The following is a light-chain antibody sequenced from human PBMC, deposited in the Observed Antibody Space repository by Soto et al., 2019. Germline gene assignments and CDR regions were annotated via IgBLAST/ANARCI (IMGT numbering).Light chain of an antibody. CDR2: GAS. CDR1: RGVSSK. V-gene: IGKV3-15*01. J-gene: IGKJ4*01. Sequence: EIVMTQSPATLSVSPGERATLSCRASRGVSSKLAWYQQKPGQAPRLVIYGASTRATDIPARFRGSGSGTDFTLIITSLLSEDFAVYYCQQYSDWPPAFGGGTKVEIK. CDR3: QQYSDWPPA.